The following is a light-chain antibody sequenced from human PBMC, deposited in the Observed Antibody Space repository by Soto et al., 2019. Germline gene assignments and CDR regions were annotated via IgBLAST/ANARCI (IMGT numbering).Light chain of an antibody. CDR3: QQNNKWPLT. CDR1: QSVGGN. V-gene: IGKV3-15*01. J-gene: IGKJ4*01. Sequence: EIVMTQSPATLSVSPGEGATLSCWASQSVGGNLAWYQQKPGQAPRLLIYGASTRATGIPARFSGSGSGTEFTLTISSLQSEDFAVYYCQQNNKWPLTFGGGTKVEIK. CDR2: GAS.